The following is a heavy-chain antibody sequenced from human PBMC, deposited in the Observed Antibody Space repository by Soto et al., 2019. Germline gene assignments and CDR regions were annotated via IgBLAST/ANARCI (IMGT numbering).Heavy chain of an antibody. CDR2: INHSGST. V-gene: IGHV4-34*01. CDR3: ARVPYGDYYFDY. CDR1: GGSFSGYY. Sequence: SETLSLTCAVYGGSFSGYYWSWIRQPPGKGLEWIGEINHSGSTNYNPSLKSRVTISVDTSKNQFSLKLSSVTAADTAVYYCARVPYGDYYFDYWGQGTLVTGSS. D-gene: IGHD4-17*01. J-gene: IGHJ4*02.